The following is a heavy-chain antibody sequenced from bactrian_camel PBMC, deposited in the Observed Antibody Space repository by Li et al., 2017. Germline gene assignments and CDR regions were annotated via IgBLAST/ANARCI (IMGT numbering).Heavy chain of an antibody. Sequence: HVQLVESGGGSVQAGGSLRLSCVVSGHSRGSNCVGWYRLPPGRAPAEREGIAAIRRSGGETWYADSVKGRFAISRDNAKDTLYLEINSLQTEDSGAYYCATANGYWGQGTQVTVS. CDR1: GHSRGSNC. CDR2: IRRSGGET. CDR3: ATANGY. J-gene: IGHJ4*01. V-gene: IGHV3S55*01.